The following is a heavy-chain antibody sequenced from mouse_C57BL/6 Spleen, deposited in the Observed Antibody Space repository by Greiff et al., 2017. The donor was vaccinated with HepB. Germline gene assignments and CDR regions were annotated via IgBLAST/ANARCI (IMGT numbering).Heavy chain of an antibody. CDR2: IDPSDSYT. CDR1: GYTFTSYW. Sequence: QVQLQQPGAELVMPGASVKLSCTASGYTFTSYWMHWVKQRPGQGLEWIGEIDPSDSYTNYNQKFKGKSTLTVDKSSSTAYMQLSSLTSEDSAVDYCARRDHYYALDYWGQGTSVTVSS. V-gene: IGHV1-69*01. CDR3: ARRDHYYALDY. J-gene: IGHJ4*01.